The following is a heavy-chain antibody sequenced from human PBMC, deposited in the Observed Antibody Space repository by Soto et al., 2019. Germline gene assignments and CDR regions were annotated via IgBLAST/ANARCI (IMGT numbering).Heavy chain of an antibody. CDR1: GYTFTGYY. J-gene: IGHJ6*02. V-gene: IGHV1-2*02. CDR3: ARSRGSSSWVYYYGMDV. D-gene: IGHD6-6*01. CDR2: INPNSGGT. Sequence: ASVKVSCKASGYTFTGYYMHWVRQAPGQGLEWMGWINPNSGGTNYAQKFQGRVTMTRDTSISTAYMELSRLRSDDTAVYYCARSRGSSSWVYYYGMDVWGQGTTVTVSS.